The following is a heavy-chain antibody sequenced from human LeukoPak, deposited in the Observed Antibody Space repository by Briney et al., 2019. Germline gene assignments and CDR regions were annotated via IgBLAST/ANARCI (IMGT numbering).Heavy chain of an antibody. V-gene: IGHV3-11*06. Sequence: PGGSLRLSRAASGFTFSDYYMSWIRQAPGKGLEWVSYISSSSSYTNYADSVKGRFTISRDNAKNSLYLQMNSLRAEDTAVYYCARDNPVEYSYDYWGQGTLVTVSS. J-gene: IGHJ4*02. D-gene: IGHD5-18*01. CDR3: ARDNPVEYSYDY. CDR1: GFTFSDYY. CDR2: ISSSSSYT.